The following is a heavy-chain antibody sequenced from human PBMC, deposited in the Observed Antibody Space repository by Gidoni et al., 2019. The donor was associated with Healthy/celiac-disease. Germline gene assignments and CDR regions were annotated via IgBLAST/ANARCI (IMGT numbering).Heavy chain of an antibody. V-gene: IGHV1-18*01. Sequence: QVQLVQSGAEVKKPGASVKVSCKASAYTFTSYVISWVRQVPGQGPEWMGWISAYNGNTNDAQKLQGRVTMTTDTSTSTAYMELRSLRYDDTAVYYCARGGVTVVAATPNFLIDYWGQGTLVTVSS. D-gene: IGHD2-15*01. CDR1: AYTFTSYV. CDR2: ISAYNGNT. CDR3: ARGGVTVVAATPNFLIDY. J-gene: IGHJ4*02.